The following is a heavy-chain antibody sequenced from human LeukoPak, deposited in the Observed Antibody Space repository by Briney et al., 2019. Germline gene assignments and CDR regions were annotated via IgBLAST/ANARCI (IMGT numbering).Heavy chain of an antibody. V-gene: IGHV4-38-2*01. CDR1: GYSINSGYY. D-gene: IGHD3-16*01. J-gene: IGHJ4*02. CDR2: IYHSGST. Sequence: SETLSLTCAGSGYSINSGYYWGWIRQPPGKGLEWIGNIYHSGSTYYNPSLKSRVTISVDTSKNQFSLKLSSVTAADTAVYYCARVLEDYVWGRTLYYFDYWGQGTLVTVSS. CDR3: ARVLEDYVWGRTLYYFDY.